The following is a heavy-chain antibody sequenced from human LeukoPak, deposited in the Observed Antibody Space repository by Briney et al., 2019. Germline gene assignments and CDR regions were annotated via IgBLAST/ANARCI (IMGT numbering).Heavy chain of an antibody. CDR3: AKDGDYDFWSGHSQHYFDY. J-gene: IGHJ4*02. Sequence: GGSLRLSCAASGFTFSSYAMSWVRQAPGKGLEWVSAISGSGGSTYYADSVKGRFTISRDNFKNTLYLQMNSLRAEDTAVYYCAKDGDYDFWSGHSQHYFDYWGQGTLVTVSS. D-gene: IGHD3-3*01. CDR1: GFTFSSYA. CDR2: ISGSGGST. V-gene: IGHV3-23*01.